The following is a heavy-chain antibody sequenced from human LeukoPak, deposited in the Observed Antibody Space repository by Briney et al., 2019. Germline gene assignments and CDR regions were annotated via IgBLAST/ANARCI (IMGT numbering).Heavy chain of an antibody. CDR2: IIINLGVR. CDR3: ARDDPGRTYCSSTSCYVFENSSYYGMEV. V-gene: IGHV1-69*04. D-gene: IGHD2-2*01. J-gene: IGHJ6*02. Sequence: SVTLSCTASGSAFTSNTICWVRLRPAPGNGLMGRIIINLGVRTNAQKFPGRVTITAGKSTPAAFMELSSLRPEDTTVYYCARDDPGRTYCSSTSCYVFENSSYYGMEVWGQGTTVTVSS. CDR1: GSAFTSNT.